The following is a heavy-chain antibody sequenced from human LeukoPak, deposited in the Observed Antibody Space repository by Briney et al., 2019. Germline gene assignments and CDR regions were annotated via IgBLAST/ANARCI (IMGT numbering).Heavy chain of an antibody. CDR3: ARPVVPAAHGWFDP. CDR2: IYYSGST. Sequence: SETLSLTCTVSGGSISSSSYYWGWIRQPPGKGLEWIGSIYYSGSTYYNPSLKSRVTISVDTSKNQFSLKLSSVTAADTAVYYCARPVVPAAHGWFDPWGQGILVTVSS. V-gene: IGHV4-39*01. D-gene: IGHD2-2*01. CDR1: GGSISSSSYY. J-gene: IGHJ5*02.